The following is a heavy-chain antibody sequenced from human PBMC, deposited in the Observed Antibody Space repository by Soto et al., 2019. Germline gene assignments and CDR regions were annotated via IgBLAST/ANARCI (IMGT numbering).Heavy chain of an antibody. J-gene: IGHJ4*02. V-gene: IGHV3-23*01. D-gene: IGHD2-15*01. CDR3: AKAPRGQCIGAHCYASDF. CDR1: GFTFTNYA. Sequence: EVQLLESGGGLVQPGGSLRLSCAASGFTFTNYAMNWVRHSPGKGLEWVASVIGTGIDTYHAASVKGRFTISRDNSRNTMYLEMNRLKAEDTAMDHCAKAPRGQCIGAHCYASDFWGQGILVNVS. CDR2: VIGTGIDT.